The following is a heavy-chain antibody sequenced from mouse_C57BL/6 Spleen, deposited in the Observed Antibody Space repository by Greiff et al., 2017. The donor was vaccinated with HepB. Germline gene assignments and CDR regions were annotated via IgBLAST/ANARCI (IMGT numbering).Heavy chain of an antibody. Sequence: VQVVESGAELVKPGASVKISCKASGYAFSSYWMNWVKQRPGKGLEWIGQIYPGDGDTNYNGKFKGKATLTADKSSSTAYMQLSSLTSEDSAVYFCARGPDYYGSSLDYWGQGTTLTVSS. V-gene: IGHV1-80*01. CDR1: GYAFSSYW. CDR3: ARGPDYYGSSLDY. D-gene: IGHD1-1*01. J-gene: IGHJ2*01. CDR2: IYPGDGDT.